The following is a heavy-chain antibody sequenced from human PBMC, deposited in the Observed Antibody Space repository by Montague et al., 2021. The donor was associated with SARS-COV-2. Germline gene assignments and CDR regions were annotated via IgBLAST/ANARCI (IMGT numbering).Heavy chain of an antibody. D-gene: IGHD1-26*01. V-gene: IGHV3-23*01. J-gene: IGHJ6*02. CDR1: GFTFSSYA. CDR3: AKGRPMWELLTTGVGWYYYYGMDV. Sequence: PLRLSCAASGFTFSSYAMSWVRQAPGKGLEWVSAISGSGGSTYYADSVKGRFTISRDNSKNTLYLQMNSLRAEDTAVYYYAKGRPMWELLTTGVGWYYYYGMDVWGQGTTVTVSS. CDR2: ISGSGGST.